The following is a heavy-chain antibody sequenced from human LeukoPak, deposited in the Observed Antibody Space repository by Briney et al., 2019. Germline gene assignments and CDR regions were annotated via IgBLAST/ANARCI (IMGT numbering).Heavy chain of an antibody. J-gene: IGHJ6*03. CDR2: IIPIFGTA. V-gene: IGHV1-69*05. CDR1: GGTFSSYA. D-gene: IGHD3-3*02. Sequence: EASVKVSCKASGGTFSSYAVSWVRQAPGQGLEWMGGIIPIFGTANYAQKFQGRVTITTDESTSTAYMELSSLRSEDTAVYYCARVARGYYYYYYMDVWGKGTTVTVSS. CDR3: ARVARGYYYYYYMDV.